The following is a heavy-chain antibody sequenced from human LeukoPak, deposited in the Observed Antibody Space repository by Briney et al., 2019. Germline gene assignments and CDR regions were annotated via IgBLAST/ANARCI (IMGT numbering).Heavy chain of an antibody. CDR3: AKDRPPECSSTSCFAEYFQH. J-gene: IGHJ1*01. D-gene: IGHD2-2*01. CDR1: GFTFSSYG. V-gene: IGHV3-30*18. CDR2: ISYDGSNK. Sequence: PGGSLRLSCAASGFTFSSYGMHWVRQAPGKGLDGVAVISYDGSNKYYADSVKGRFTISRDNYKNTLYLQMNSLRAEDTAVYYCAKDRPPECSSTSCFAEYFQHWGQGTLVTVSS.